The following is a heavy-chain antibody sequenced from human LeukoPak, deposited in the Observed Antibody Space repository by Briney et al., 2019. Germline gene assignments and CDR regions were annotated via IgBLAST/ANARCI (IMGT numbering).Heavy chain of an antibody. CDR2: IHASGPT. CDR1: GRSISTYY. D-gene: IGHD6-6*01. J-gene: IGHJ4*02. V-gene: IGHV4-4*09. CDR3: ARHDAGIAARPFDN. Sequence: SETLSLTCTVSGRSISTYYWSWIRRPPGKGLEWIAYIHASGPTNYNPSPKSRITISVDTSKNQFSLKLSSVTAADTAVYYCARHDAGIAARPFDNWGQGTLVTVSS.